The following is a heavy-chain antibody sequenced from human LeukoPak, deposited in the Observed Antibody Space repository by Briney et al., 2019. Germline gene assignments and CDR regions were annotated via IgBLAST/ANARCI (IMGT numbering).Heavy chain of an antibody. CDR1: GGSVSSSNYY. D-gene: IGHD6-13*01. V-gene: IGHV4-39*01. Sequence: SETLSLTCTVSGGSVSSSNYYWAWIRQPPGKGLEWIGTIYYSGSTYYNPSLKGRVNISVDTSKNQFYLKLSSVTAADTAVYYCVGHRDGSSWYDYWGQGTLVTVSS. CDR2: IYYSGST. CDR3: VGHRDGSSWYDY. J-gene: IGHJ4*02.